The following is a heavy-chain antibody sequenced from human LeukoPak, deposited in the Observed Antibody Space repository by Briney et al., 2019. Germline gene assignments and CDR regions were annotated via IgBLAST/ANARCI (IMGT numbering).Heavy chain of an antibody. CDR2: VSPSGSST. D-gene: IGHD3-10*01. V-gene: IGHV3-23*01. Sequence: GGSLRLSFAASGFTFSSFSMNWVRQAPGKGLEWVSTVSPSGSSTYYADSVKGRFTISRDNSMNTLYLQMNSLRAEDTAVYFCARVATGSYDWFDPWGQGTLVTVSS. CDR3: ARVATGSYDWFDP. CDR1: GFTFSSFS. J-gene: IGHJ5*02.